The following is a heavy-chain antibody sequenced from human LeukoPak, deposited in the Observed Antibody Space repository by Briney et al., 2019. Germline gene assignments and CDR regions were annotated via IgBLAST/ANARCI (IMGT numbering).Heavy chain of an antibody. CDR1: GFTFSTSA. CDR3: ARVDCTNGVCYDYYFDY. Sequence: GGSLRLSCAASGFTFSTSAMNWVRQAPGKGLEWVSSISSSSSYIYYADSVKGRFTISRDNAKNSLYLQMNSLRAEDTAVYYCARVDCTNGVCYDYYFDYWGQGTLVTVSS. V-gene: IGHV3-21*01. J-gene: IGHJ4*02. D-gene: IGHD2-8*01. CDR2: ISSSSSYI.